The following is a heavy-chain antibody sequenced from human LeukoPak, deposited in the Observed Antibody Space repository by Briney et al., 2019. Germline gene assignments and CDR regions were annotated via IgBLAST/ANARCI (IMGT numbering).Heavy chain of an antibody. CDR2: IKYDGSEK. CDR3: AKDPRQYGGNSGQLMYYFDN. J-gene: IGHJ4*02. CDR1: GFTFSQYW. D-gene: IGHD4-23*01. V-gene: IGHV3-7*03. Sequence: GGSLRLSCAASGFTFSQYWMSWVRQAPGKGLEWVANIKYDGSEKYCVDSLKGRFTIARDNAKNSLYLEMNSVRVEDSALYYCAKDPRQYGGNSGQLMYYFDNWGRGTLVTVSS.